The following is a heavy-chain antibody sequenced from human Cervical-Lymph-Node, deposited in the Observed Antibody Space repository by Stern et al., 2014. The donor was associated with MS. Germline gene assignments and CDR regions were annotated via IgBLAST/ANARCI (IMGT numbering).Heavy chain of an antibody. Sequence: QVTLRESGPTLVKPTQTLTLTCTFSGFSLNTLGVGVGWIRQPPGKALEWLAVIYWDDDKRYRPSLRKRPTVREETLKKTLVLILSNTDHVDTATYYCPYSFLGLGKLSSPPVLSWGLGTLVTVSS. CDR1: GFSLNTLGVG. D-gene: IGHD3-16*01. V-gene: IGHV2-5*02. CDR2: IYWDDDK. CDR3: PYSFLGLGKLSSPPVLS. J-gene: IGHJ5*02.